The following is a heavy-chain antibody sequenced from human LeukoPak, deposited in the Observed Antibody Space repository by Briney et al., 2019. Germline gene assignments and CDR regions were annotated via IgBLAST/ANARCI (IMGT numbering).Heavy chain of an antibody. CDR3: AGKPYLWFGELSQAYGMDV. V-gene: IGHV6-1*01. Sequence: SQTLSLTCAISGDSVSSNSAAWNWIRQSPSRGLEWLGRTYYRSKWYNDYAVSVKSRITINPDTSKNQFSLKLSSVTAADTAVYYCAGKPYLWFGELSQAYGMDVWGQGTTVTVSS. CDR1: GDSVSSNSAA. D-gene: IGHD3-10*01. J-gene: IGHJ6*02. CDR2: TYYRSKWYN.